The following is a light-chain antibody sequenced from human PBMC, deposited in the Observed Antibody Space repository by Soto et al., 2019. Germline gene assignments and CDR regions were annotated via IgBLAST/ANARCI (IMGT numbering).Light chain of an antibody. Sequence: DIQMTQSPSSLSASVGDRVTITCRASQSISSYLNWYQQKPGKAPKLLIYDASSLESGVPSRFSGSGSGTEFTLTISSLQPDDFATYYCHQYNSYPWTFGQGTKVDIK. CDR1: QSISSY. CDR3: HQYNSYPWT. CDR2: DAS. V-gene: IGKV1-5*01. J-gene: IGKJ1*01.